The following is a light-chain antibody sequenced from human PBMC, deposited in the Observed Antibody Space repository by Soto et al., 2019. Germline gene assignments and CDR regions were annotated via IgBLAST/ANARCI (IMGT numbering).Light chain of an antibody. V-gene: IGKV3D-15*01. CDR1: QSVRSN. Sequence: EIVITQSPATLSVPPGERATLSCRASQSVRSNLAWYQQKPGQVPRLLIYAATTRATGIPARFSGSGSGTEFTLTISSLQSEDFAVYYCQQYNNWPRTFGQGTKVDIK. CDR3: QQYNNWPRT. J-gene: IGKJ1*01. CDR2: AAT.